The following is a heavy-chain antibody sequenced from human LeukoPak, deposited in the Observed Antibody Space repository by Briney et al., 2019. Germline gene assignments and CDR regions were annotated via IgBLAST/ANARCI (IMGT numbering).Heavy chain of an antibody. CDR3: AKDLYSDFGSGVEIDS. Sequence: GGSLKLSCAASGFTFSGSAMHWVRQASGKGLEWVGRIRSKANSYATAYAASVKGRFTISRDDSKNTAYLQMNSLKTEDTAVYYCAKDLYSDFGSGVEIDSWGQGTLVTVSS. V-gene: IGHV3-73*01. D-gene: IGHD3-3*01. CDR1: GFTFSGSA. J-gene: IGHJ4*02. CDR2: IRSKANSYAT.